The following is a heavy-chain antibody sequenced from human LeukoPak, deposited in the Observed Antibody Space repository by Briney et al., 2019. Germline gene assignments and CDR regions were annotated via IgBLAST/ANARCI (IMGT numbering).Heavy chain of an antibody. CDR3: ARGPFTLLRGPDNWFDP. CDR2: IYYSGST. Sequence: SETLPLTCTVSGGSISSYYWSWIRQPPGKGLEWIGYIYYSGSTNYNPSLKSRVTMSVDTSKNQFSLKLSSVTAADTAVYYCARGPFTLLRGPDNWFDPWGQGALVTVSS. V-gene: IGHV4-59*12. CDR1: GGSISSYY. J-gene: IGHJ5*02. D-gene: IGHD3-10*01.